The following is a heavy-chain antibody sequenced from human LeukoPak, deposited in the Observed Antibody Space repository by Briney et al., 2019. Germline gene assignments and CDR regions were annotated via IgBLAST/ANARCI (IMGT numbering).Heavy chain of an antibody. V-gene: IGHV1-18*01. CDR1: GYTFTNYG. J-gene: IGHJ3*01. CDR2: FSTYNGDT. Sequence: ASVRVSCKASGYTFTNYGINWVRQAPGQRPEWMGWFSTYNGDTKYAQKLKGRVTLTADTLTSTAYMELRTLISDDTATYYCTIGQGVITWGGADVYDVWGQGTTVIVSS. CDR3: TIGQGVITWGGADVYDV. D-gene: IGHD3-16*01.